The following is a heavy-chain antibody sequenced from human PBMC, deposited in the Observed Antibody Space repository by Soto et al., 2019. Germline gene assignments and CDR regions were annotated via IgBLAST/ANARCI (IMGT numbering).Heavy chain of an antibody. D-gene: IGHD4-4*01. CDR3: ARVLGYSGLPHKTYYYYYYGMDV. J-gene: IGHJ6*02. CDR1: GYTFTSYY. V-gene: IGHV1-46*01. CDR2: INPSGGST. Sequence: ASVKVSCKASGYTFTSYYMHWVRQAPGQGLEWMGIINPSGGSTSYAQKFQGRVTMTGDTTTSTVYMELSSLRSEDTAVYYCARVLGYSGLPHKTYYYYYYGMDVWGQGTTVTVSS.